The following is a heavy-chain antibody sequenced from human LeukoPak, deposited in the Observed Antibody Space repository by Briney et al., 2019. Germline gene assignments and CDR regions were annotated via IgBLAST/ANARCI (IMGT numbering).Heavy chain of an antibody. Sequence: SETLSLICTVSGGSISSGGYYWSWIRQHPGKGPEWIGNIHYSGGTYGNPSLKSRATMSVGTSKNQFSLRLTSVTAADTAVYYCARDQGGYGSFDNWGQGTLVTVSS. CDR1: GGSISSGGYY. J-gene: IGHJ4*02. CDR3: ARDQGGYGSFDN. CDR2: IHYSGGT. D-gene: IGHD5-12*01. V-gene: IGHV4-31*03.